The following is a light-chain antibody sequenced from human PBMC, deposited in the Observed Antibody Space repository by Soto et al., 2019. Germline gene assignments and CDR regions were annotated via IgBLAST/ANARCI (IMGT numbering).Light chain of an antibody. Sequence: IPMTQSPSSLSASVGDRVTITCRASQRVTTYLNWYQQKPGKAPKLLISTASNLQRGVPSRFSGSGSGTDFTLTITTLQPGDVATYFCQQSYSTPYTFGQGTKLESK. CDR2: TAS. V-gene: IGKV1-39*01. CDR1: QRVTTY. J-gene: IGKJ2*01. CDR3: QQSYSTPYT.